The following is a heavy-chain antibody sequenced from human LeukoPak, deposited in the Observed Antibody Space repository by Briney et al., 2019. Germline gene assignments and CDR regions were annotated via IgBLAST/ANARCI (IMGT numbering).Heavy chain of an antibody. Sequence: SETLSLTCTVSGGSISSYYWTWIRQPPGKGLEWNGYIYYSGSTNYCPSLKSRLTISVDTSKNQFSLELSSVTAADTAVYYCARQSRGAGNSMDVWGQGTTVTVSS. V-gene: IGHV4-59*08. CDR3: ARQSRGAGNSMDV. J-gene: IGHJ6*02. CDR2: IYYSGST. CDR1: GGSISSYY.